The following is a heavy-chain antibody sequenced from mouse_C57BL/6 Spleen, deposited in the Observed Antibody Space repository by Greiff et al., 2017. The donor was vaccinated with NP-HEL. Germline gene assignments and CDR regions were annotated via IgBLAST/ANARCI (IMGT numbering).Heavy chain of an antibody. Sequence: QVQLQQPGAELVKPGASVKLSCKASGYTFTSYWMHWVKQRPGQGLEWIGMIHPNSGSTNYNEKFKSKATLTVDTSSSTAYMQLSSLTSEDSAVYYCASDYGNYGGNYWGQGTTLTVSS. D-gene: IGHD2-1*01. CDR1: GYTFTSYW. J-gene: IGHJ2*01. CDR2: IHPNSGST. V-gene: IGHV1-64*01. CDR3: ASDYGNYGGNY.